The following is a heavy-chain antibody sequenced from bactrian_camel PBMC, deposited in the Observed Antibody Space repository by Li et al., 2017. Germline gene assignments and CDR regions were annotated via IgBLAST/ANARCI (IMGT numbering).Heavy chain of an antibody. CDR2: INTSDGST. V-gene: IGHV3S40*01. Sequence: DVQLVESGGGLVQPGGSLSLSCAASGFTFSMSYMMWGMTWVRQAPGKGLKWVSSINTSDGSTMYADSVKGRFTISRDNVGNSVYLQMNNVKPEDTAMYFCAADPRWWQLKANRYHVWGQGTQVTV. J-gene: IGHJ4*01. D-gene: IGHD7*01. CDR3: AADPRWWQLKANRYHV. CDR1: GFTFSMSYMMWG.